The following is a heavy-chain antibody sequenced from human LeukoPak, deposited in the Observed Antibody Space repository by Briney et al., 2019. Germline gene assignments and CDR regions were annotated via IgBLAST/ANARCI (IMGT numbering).Heavy chain of an antibody. CDR3: ARDHLPPHLRYFDWFRSMDV. CDR1: GYTFTSYA. Sequence: ASVKVSCKASGYTFTSYAMHWVRQAPGQRLEWMGWINAGNGNTKYSQKFQGRVTITRDTSASTAYMELSSLRSEDTAVYYCARDHLPPHLRYFDWFRSMDVWGQGTTVTVSS. CDR2: INAGNGNT. D-gene: IGHD3-9*01. J-gene: IGHJ6*02. V-gene: IGHV1-3*01.